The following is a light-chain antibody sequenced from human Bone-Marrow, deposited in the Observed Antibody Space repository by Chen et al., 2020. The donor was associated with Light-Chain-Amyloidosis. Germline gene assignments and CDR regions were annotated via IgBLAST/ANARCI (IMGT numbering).Light chain of an antibody. Sequence: NFMLTQPPSVSESPGKTVIISCTRSSGSIATNYVQWYQQRPGSSPTTEIYEDDQRPSGVPDRFSGSIDRSSNSASLTISGLKTEDEADYYCQSYQGSSQGVFGGGTKLTVL. CDR2: EDD. CDR3: QSYQGSSQGV. CDR1: SGSIATNY. J-gene: IGLJ3*02. V-gene: IGLV6-57*01.